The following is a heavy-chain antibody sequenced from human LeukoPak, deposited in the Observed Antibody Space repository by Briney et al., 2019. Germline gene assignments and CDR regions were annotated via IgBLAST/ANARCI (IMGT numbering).Heavy chain of an antibody. D-gene: IGHD5-18*01. J-gene: IGHJ4*02. V-gene: IGHV1-2*04. Sequence: ASVKVSCKASGYTFTGYYMHWVRQAPGQGLEWMGWINPNSGGTNYAQKFQGWVTMTRDTSISTAYMELSRLRSDDTAVYYCARVAGGYSYGLATYYFDYWGQGTLVTVSS. CDR1: GYTFTGYY. CDR2: INPNSGGT. CDR3: ARVAGGYSYGLATYYFDY.